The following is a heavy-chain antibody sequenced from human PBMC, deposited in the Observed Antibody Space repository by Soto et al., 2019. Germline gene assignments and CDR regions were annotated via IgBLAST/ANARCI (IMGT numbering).Heavy chain of an antibody. D-gene: IGHD2-2*01. J-gene: IGHJ6*02. CDR3: ARDSCISTSCYYAYYGMDV. CDR2: INPNSGGT. V-gene: IGHV1-2*04. Sequence: GASVKVSCKASGYTFTGYYMHWVRQAPGQGLEWMGWINPNSGGTNYAQKFQGWVTMTRDTSTSTVYMELSSLRSEDTAVYYCARDSCISTSCYYAYYGMDVWGQGTTVTVS. CDR1: GYTFTGYY.